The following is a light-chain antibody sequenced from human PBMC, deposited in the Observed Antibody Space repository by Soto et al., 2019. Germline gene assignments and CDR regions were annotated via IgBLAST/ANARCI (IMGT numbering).Light chain of an antibody. J-gene: IGKJ1*01. Sequence: DIQMTQSPSSLSVSVGDRVTITCRASQGISNYLAWYQHKPGKVPKLLIYAASTLQSGVPSRFSGSGSGTDFTRTISSLQPEDVATYYCQKYNSASWTFGQGTKVEIK. CDR2: AAS. CDR3: QKYNSASWT. V-gene: IGKV1-27*01. CDR1: QGISNY.